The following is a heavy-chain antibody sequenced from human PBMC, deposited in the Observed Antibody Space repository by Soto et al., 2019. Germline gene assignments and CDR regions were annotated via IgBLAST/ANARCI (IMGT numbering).Heavy chain of an antibody. CDR3: AIVTYYDILTGYYSYNWFDP. CDR1: GGTFSSYA. J-gene: IGHJ5*02. V-gene: IGHV1-69*01. CDR2: IIPIFGTA. D-gene: IGHD3-9*01. Sequence: QVQLVQSGAEVKKPGSSVKVSCKASGGTFSSYAISWVRQAPGQGLEWMGGIIPIFGTANYAQKFQGRVTITGDESMSTAYMELSSLRSEVTAVYYCAIVTYYDILTGYYSYNWFDPWGQGTLVTVSS.